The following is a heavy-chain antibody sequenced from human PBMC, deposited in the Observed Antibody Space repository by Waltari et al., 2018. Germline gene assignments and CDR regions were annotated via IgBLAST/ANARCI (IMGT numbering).Heavy chain of an antibody. D-gene: IGHD1-26*01. Sequence: EVQLVESGGGLVQHGGSLRLFCEASGFTFRNYEMNWVRQAPGKGLEWVAYISSGASIIYYADSVKGRFTISRDNAKNSVYLQMSSLRAEDTAIYYCARGEGGANEYWGQGTLVTVSA. CDR1: GFTFRNYE. CDR3: ARGEGGANEY. J-gene: IGHJ4*02. V-gene: IGHV3-48*03. CDR2: ISSGASII.